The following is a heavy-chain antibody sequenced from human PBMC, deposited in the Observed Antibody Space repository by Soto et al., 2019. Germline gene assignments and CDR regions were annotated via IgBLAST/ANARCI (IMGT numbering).Heavy chain of an antibody. V-gene: IGHV4-31*03. Sequence: QVQLQESGPGLVKPSQTLSLTCTVSGGSISSGGYYWSWIRQHPGKGLEWIGYIYYSGSTYYNPSLKSRVTISVDTSKNQFSLKLSSVTAADTAVYYCAASYCSGGSCYPGYYYHMDVWGKGTTVTVSS. J-gene: IGHJ6*03. CDR3: AASYCSGGSCYPGYYYHMDV. CDR2: IYYSGST. D-gene: IGHD2-15*01. CDR1: GGSISSGGYY.